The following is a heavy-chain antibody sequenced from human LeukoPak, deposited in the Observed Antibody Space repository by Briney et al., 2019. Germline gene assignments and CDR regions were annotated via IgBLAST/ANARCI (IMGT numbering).Heavy chain of an antibody. Sequence: GGSLRLSCAASGFTFSSYEMNWVRQAPGKGLEWVSYISSSGSTIYYADSVKGRFTISRDNAKNSLYLQMNSLRAEDTAVYYCARDLSTVTSFDYWGQGTLVTVSP. CDR2: ISSSGSTI. CDR3: ARDLSTVTSFDY. D-gene: IGHD4-17*01. V-gene: IGHV3-48*03. CDR1: GFTFSSYE. J-gene: IGHJ4*02.